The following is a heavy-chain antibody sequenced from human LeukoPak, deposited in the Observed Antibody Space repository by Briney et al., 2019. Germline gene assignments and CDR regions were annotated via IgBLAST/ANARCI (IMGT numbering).Heavy chain of an antibody. V-gene: IGHV4-38-2*02. CDR2: IYHSGRT. CDR1: GYSISSGYY. J-gene: IGHJ4*02. CDR3: ARDNPRTTGYSSGSTFDF. D-gene: IGHD6-19*01. Sequence: PSETLSLTCTVSGYSISSGYYWGWIRQPPGKGLEWIGSIYHSGRTYYNPSLKSRVTISVDTSKNQFSLKLSSVTAADTAVYFCARDNPRTTGYSSGSTFDFWGQGILVTVPS.